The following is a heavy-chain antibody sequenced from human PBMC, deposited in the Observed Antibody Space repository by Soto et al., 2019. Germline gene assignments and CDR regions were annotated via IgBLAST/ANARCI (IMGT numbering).Heavy chain of an antibody. V-gene: IGHV1-18*01. J-gene: IGHJ4*02. CDR1: GYTFTTYG. Sequence: QVQLVQSGAEVKKPGASVKLSCKASGYTFTTYGITWVRQAPGQGLEWMGWMSAYNGNTNYVQKFQGRVTMTRDTTTSTAYMELRSLRSDDTAVYYCARVSSRKTIFGVPNWYFDYWGQGTLVIVSS. D-gene: IGHD3-3*01. CDR3: ARVSSRKTIFGVPNWYFDY. CDR2: MSAYNGNT.